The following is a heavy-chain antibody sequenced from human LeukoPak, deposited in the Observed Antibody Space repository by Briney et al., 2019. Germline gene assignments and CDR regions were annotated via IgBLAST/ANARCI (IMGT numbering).Heavy chain of an antibody. D-gene: IGHD6-13*01. Sequence: SETLSLTCTVSGGSISSYYWSWIRQPPGKGLEWIGYIYYSGSTNYNPSLKSRVTISVDTSKNQFSLKMSSVAAAGTAVYYCARRIPSYSSSWYYFDYWGQGTLVSVSS. CDR2: IYYSGST. CDR3: ARRIPSYSSSWYYFDY. V-gene: IGHV4-59*08. J-gene: IGHJ4*02. CDR1: GGSISSYY.